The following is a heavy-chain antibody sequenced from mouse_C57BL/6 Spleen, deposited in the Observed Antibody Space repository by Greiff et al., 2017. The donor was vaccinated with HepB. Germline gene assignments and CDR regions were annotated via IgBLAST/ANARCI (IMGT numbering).Heavy chain of an antibody. Sequence: QVQLQQSGAELVRPGASVKLSCKASGYTFTDYYINWVKQRPGQGLEWIARIYPGSGNTYYNEKFKGKATLTAEKSSSTAYMQLSSLTSEDFAVYFCARGYPRNYFDYWGQGTTLTVSS. V-gene: IGHV1-76*01. CDR3: ARGYPRNYFDY. D-gene: IGHD2-2*01. J-gene: IGHJ2*01. CDR2: IYPGSGNT. CDR1: GYTFTDYY.